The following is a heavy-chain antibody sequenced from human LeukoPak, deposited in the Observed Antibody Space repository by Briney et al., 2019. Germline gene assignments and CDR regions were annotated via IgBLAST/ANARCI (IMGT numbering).Heavy chain of an antibody. V-gene: IGHV4-59*01. Sequence: SETLSLTCTVSGGSISSYYWSWIRQSPGKGLEWIGYIYYSGSTNYNPSLKSRVTISVDTSKNQFSLKLSSVTAADTAVYYCARDLYVLNYYDSSGYYSKDWFDPWGQGTLVTVSS. CDR1: GGSISSYY. CDR3: ARDLYVLNYYDSSGYYSKDWFDP. D-gene: IGHD3-22*01. J-gene: IGHJ5*02. CDR2: IYYSGST.